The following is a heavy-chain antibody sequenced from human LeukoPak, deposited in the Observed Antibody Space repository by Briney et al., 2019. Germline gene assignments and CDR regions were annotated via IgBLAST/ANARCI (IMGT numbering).Heavy chain of an antibody. J-gene: IGHJ4*02. CDR2: ISSSSSTI. D-gene: IGHD4-11*01. V-gene: IGHV3-48*01. CDR3: ARAHYTDIIYWYFDY. CDR1: GFTFSSYS. Sequence: PGGSLRLSCAASGFTFSSYSMNWVRQAPGKGLEWVSYISSSSSTIYYADSVKGRFTISRDNSKNTVYLQMNSLRAEDTAVYYCARAHYTDIIYWYFDYWGQGTLVTVSS.